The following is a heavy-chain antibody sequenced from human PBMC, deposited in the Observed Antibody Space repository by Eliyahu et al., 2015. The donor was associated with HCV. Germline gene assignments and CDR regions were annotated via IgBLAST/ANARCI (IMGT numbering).Heavy chain of an antibody. CDR3: AKNQVYSSPDDASDI. V-gene: IGHV3-30*18. CDR2: ISYDGSNK. Sequence: QVQLVESGGGVVQPGXSLRLSCAASGFTFSSYGMHWVRPAPGKGLEWVAVISYDGSNKYYADXVKGRFTVSRDNSKNTLYLQMNSLRGEDTAVYYCAKNQVYSSPDDASDIWGRGTMVTGLF. CDR1: GFTFSSYG. J-gene: IGHJ3*02. D-gene: IGHD6-13*01.